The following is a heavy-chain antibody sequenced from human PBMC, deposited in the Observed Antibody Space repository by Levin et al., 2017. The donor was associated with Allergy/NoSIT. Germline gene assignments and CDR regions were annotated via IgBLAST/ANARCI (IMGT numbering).Heavy chain of an antibody. D-gene: IGHD2-2*01. CDR2: ISTHNGNT. J-gene: IGHJ6*03. Sequence: ASVKVSCKASGYTFKNYGISWVRQAPGQGLEWMGWISTHNGNTNYAQSFQGRVTMTTDTSTSTADMELRSLISDDTAVYYCARFVVTPVSYFYMDVWGKGTTVTVSS. V-gene: IGHV1-18*01. CDR3: ARFVVTPVSYFYMDV. CDR1: GYTFKNYG.